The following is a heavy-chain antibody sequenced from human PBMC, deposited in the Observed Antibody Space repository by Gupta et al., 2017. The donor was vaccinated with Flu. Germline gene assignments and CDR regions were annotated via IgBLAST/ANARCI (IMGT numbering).Heavy chain of an antibody. CDR1: GFTFNNYG. D-gene: IGHD1-20*01. J-gene: IGHJ5*02. CDR3: ARPRSIPGTGTLFDA. Sequence: EVQLVESGGGLVQPGGSLRLSCVVSGFTFNNYGMNWVRQAPGKGLEWVSYIDTSGNIIPYAGSVKGRVTISSDNAKNSVYLQMDSLRADDTAVDYCARPRSIPGTGTLFDAWGQGTLVTVSS. CDR2: IDTSGNII. V-gene: IGHV3-48*03.